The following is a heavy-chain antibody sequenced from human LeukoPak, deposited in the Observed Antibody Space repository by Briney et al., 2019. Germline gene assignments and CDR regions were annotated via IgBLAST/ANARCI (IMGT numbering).Heavy chain of an antibody. CDR3: ASRRGGYYDSSGPPDY. CDR1: GGSISSGGYS. D-gene: IGHD3-22*01. J-gene: IGHJ4*02. CDR2: IYHSGTT. V-gene: IGHV4-30-2*01. Sequence: PSETLSLTCAVSGGSISSGGYSWSWIQQPPGKGLEWIGYIYHSGTTYYNPSLKSRVTISVDRSKNQFSLKLSSVTAAGTAVYYCASRRGGYYDSSGPPDYWGQGTLVTVSS.